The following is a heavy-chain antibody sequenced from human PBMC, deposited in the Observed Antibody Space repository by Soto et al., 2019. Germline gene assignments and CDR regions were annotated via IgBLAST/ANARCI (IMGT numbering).Heavy chain of an antibody. V-gene: IGHV3-48*03. CDR3: TKEKSVIHSGYDAFDI. J-gene: IGHJ3*02. D-gene: IGHD5-12*01. CDR2: TSISGVTI. CDR1: GFSVSSYE. Sequence: PGGSLRLSGAASGFSVSSYEMDGVRQAPGKGLEWVAYTSISGVTIYYGDSVEGRFTISRDNADNSLYLQMNSLRAEDTAVYYCTKEKSVIHSGYDAFDIWGRGTVVTVSS.